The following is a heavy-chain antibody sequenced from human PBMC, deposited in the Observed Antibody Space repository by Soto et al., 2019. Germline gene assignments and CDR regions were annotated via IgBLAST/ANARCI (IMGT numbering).Heavy chain of an antibody. CDR2: ISIDGGNK. CDR3: PRERRFVVVTATDY. CDR1: GFPFSSYV. J-gene: IGHJ4*02. D-gene: IGHD2-21*02. Sequence: QVQLVESGGGVIQHGTSLRLSCAASGFPFSSYVMHWVRQAPGKGLEWVALISIDGGNKYYADSVKGRFTISRDNSKNTVYLQMNSLRGEDTAVYYCPRERRFVVVTATDYWGQGTLVTVSS. V-gene: IGHV3-30*03.